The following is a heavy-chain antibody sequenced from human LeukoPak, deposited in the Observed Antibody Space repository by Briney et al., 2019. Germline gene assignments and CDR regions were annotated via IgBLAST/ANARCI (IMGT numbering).Heavy chain of an antibody. Sequence: GGSLRLSCAASGFTFSSYSMNWVRQAPGKGLEWVSSISSSSSYIYYADSVKGRFTISRDNAKNSLYLQMNSLRAEDTAVYYCATGEDIVEVTANDYWGQGTLVTVSS. V-gene: IGHV3-21*01. J-gene: IGHJ4*02. CDR3: ATGEDIVEVTANDY. CDR1: GFTFSSYS. D-gene: IGHD2-21*02. CDR2: ISSSSSYI.